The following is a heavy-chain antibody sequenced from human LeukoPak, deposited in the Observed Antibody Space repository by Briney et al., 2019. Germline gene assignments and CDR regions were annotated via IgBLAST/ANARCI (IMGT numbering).Heavy chain of an antibody. V-gene: IGHV3-21*01. J-gene: IGHJ4*02. CDR1: GFTFNTFW. CDR3: ARGQFCGGDCFYFDY. D-gene: IGHD2-21*01. CDR2: ITSESTFT. Sequence: GGSLRLSCAASGFTFNTFWMHWVRQAPGKGLERVSSITSESTFTHYADAVKMKGRFTTSRDNTKNSVYLQMNSLRVEDTAVYYCARGQFCGGDCFYFDYWGQGILVTVSS.